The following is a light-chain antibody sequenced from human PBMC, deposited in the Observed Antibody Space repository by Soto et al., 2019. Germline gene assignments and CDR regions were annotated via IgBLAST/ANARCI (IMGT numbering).Light chain of an antibody. J-gene: IGKJ2*01. CDR3: QKYNSASYT. CDR2: AAS. Sequence: DIPMTQSPSSLSASGGDRVTITCRASQGISNYLAWYQQKPGKVPKLLIYAASTLQSGVPSRLSGSGSGTDFTLTISSLQPEDVATYYCQKYNSASYTFGQGTKLEIK. CDR1: QGISNY. V-gene: IGKV1-27*01.